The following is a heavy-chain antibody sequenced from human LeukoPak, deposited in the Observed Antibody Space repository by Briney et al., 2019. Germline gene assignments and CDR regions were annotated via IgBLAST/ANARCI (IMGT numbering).Heavy chain of an antibody. J-gene: IGHJ4*02. CDR3: ARDTSAAAGTGVDY. V-gene: IGHV4-59*01. CDR1: GGSISSYY. Sequence: SETLSLTCTVSGGSISSYYWSWIRQPPGKGLEWIGYIYYSGSTNYNPSLKSRVTISVDTSKNQFSLKLSSVTAADTAVYYCARDTSAAAGTGVDYWGQGTLVTVSS. CDR2: IYYSGST. D-gene: IGHD6-13*01.